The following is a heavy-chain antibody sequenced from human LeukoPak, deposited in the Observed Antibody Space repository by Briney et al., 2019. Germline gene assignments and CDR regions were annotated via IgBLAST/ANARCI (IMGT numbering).Heavy chain of an antibody. CDR1: GGSISSSSYY. CDR2: IYTSGST. CDR3: ARDGDGYLFDY. J-gene: IGHJ4*02. Sequence: SETLSLTCTVSGGSISSSSYYWSWIRQPAGKGLEWIGRIYTSGSTNYNPSLKSRVTMSVDTSKNQFSLKLSSVTAADTAVYYCARDGDGYLFDYWGQGTLVTVSS. V-gene: IGHV4-61*02. D-gene: IGHD5-24*01.